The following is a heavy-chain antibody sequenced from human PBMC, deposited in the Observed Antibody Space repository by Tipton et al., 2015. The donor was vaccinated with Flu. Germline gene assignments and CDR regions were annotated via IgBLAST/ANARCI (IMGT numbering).Heavy chain of an antibody. J-gene: IGHJ5*02. CDR3: ARAPIVVVVAAWRESIPSWFDP. Sequence: TLSLTCTVSGGSISSSSYYWGWIRQPPGKGLEWIGSVYYSGSTYYNPSLKSRVTISVDTSKNQFSLKLSSVPAADTAVYYCARAPIVVVVAAWRESIPSWFDPWGQGTLVTVSS. CDR1: GGSISSSSYY. D-gene: IGHD2-15*01. V-gene: IGHV4-39*07. CDR2: VYYSGST.